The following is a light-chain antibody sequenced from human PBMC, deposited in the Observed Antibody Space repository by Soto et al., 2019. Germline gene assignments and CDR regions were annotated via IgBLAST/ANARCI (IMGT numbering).Light chain of an antibody. V-gene: IGKV1-5*01. CDR3: LQYNGYYRT. CDR1: QTISGW. CDR2: DAS. J-gene: IGKJ1*01. Sequence: DIQMTQSRSTLSESVGGTVTITCRASQTISGWLAWYQQRPGRAPNLLIFDASTLESGVPSRFSGSGSGTTFTLTISSLQSDDFATYYCLQYNGYYRTFGQGTKVDI.